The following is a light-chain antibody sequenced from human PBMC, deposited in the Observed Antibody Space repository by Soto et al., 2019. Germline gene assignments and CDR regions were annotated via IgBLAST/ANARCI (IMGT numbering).Light chain of an antibody. CDR3: HQYKSYPWT. J-gene: IGKJ1*01. Sequence: DIQMTQSPSTLSASVGDRVTITCRASQRIDIRLAWCQQRPGKAPRVLIYKASSLANGVPSRFSGSGSGTEFTLTISSLQPDDFATYYCHQYKSYPWTFGQGTKVEIK. V-gene: IGKV1-5*03. CDR1: QRIDIR. CDR2: KAS.